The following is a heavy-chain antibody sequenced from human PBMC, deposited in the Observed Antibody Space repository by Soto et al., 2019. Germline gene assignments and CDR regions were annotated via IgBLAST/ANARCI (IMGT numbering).Heavy chain of an antibody. V-gene: IGHV4-30-4*01. CDR1: AGFMSRGEYF. Sequence: SENLSLTYTVSAGFMSRGEYFWCWIRHPPGKGLEWIGYIYYSGSTYYNPSLKSRVTISVDTSKNQFSLKLSSVTAADTAVYYCARESDYYDTSAKTAWFDPWGQGTLVTVS. J-gene: IGHJ5*02. CDR3: ARESDYYDTSAKTAWFDP. D-gene: IGHD3-22*01. CDR2: IYYSGST.